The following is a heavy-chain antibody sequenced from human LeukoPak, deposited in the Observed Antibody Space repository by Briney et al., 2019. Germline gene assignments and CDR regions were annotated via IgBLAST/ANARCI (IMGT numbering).Heavy chain of an antibody. CDR3: ARAYSGSCYEPSPFDY. Sequence: SSETLSLTCTVSGGSISSGSYYWSWIRQPAGKGLEWIGRIYTSGSTNYNPSLKRRVTISVDTSKNQFSLKLSSVAAADTAEYYCARAYSGSCYEPSPFDYWGQGTLVTVSS. CDR2: IYTSGST. J-gene: IGHJ4*02. D-gene: IGHD1-26*01. V-gene: IGHV4-61*02. CDR1: GGSISSGSYY.